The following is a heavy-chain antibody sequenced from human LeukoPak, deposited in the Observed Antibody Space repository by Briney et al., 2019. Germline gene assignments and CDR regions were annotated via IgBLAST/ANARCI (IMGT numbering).Heavy chain of an antibody. J-gene: IGHJ4*02. V-gene: IGHV3-30*03. CDR2: ISYDGSNK. CDR3: ARGRVGARDY. Sequence: GGSLRLSCAGSRFTFSSYGMHWVRQAPGKGLEWVAVISYDGSNKYYADSVKGRFTISRDNSKNTLYLQMNSLRAEDTAVYFCARGRVGARDYWGQGTLVTVSS. CDR1: RFTFSSYG. D-gene: IGHD1-26*01.